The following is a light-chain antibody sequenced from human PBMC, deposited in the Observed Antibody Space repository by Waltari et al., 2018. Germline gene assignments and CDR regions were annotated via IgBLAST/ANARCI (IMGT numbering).Light chain of an antibody. V-gene: IGKV1-5*03. J-gene: IGKJ1*01. CDR1: QTIRNW. Sequence: DIQMTQSPSTLSASVGDSVTITCRASQTIRNWLAWYQLKPGKAPTLMIYEASTLDSGVPSRFAGSGSETEFTLTISSLQPDDFATYYCQQYNTVSGSFGQGTKVEVK. CDR3: QQYNTVSGS. CDR2: EAS.